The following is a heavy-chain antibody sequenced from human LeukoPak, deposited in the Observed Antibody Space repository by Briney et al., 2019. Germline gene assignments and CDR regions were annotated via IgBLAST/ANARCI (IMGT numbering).Heavy chain of an antibody. D-gene: IGHD3-22*01. CDR2: IWYDGSNK. CDR3: ARGSNSYDGSAYYDVFDI. CDR1: GFTFSSYG. J-gene: IGHJ3*02. Sequence: PGGSLRLSCAASGFTFSSYGMHWVRQAPGKGLEWVAVIWYDGSNKYYADSVKRRFTIYRDNSKNTLYLQMNSLRAENTAVYYCARGSNSYDGSAYYDVFDIWGQGAMVIVSS. V-gene: IGHV3-33*01.